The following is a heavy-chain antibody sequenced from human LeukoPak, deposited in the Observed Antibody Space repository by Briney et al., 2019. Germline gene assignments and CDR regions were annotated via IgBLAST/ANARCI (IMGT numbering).Heavy chain of an antibody. J-gene: IGHJ4*02. Sequence: ASVKVSCKASGYSFTAFYIHWVRQAPGQGLEWMGWIHPRSGDTRYAQKFQGRVTMARDTSISTVYMDLSSLGSDDTAVYYCARAIPRGLVLVITGDYWGRGTLVTVSS. CDR2: IHPRSGDT. D-gene: IGHD3-22*01. CDR1: GYSFTAFY. CDR3: ARAIPRGLVLVITGDY. V-gene: IGHV1-2*02.